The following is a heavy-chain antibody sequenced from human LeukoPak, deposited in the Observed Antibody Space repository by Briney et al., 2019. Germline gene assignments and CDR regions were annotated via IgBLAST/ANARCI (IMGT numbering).Heavy chain of an antibody. CDR3: ARMDDYSNYDYYYYYMDV. CDR2: INAGNGNT. Sequence: ASVKVSCKASGYTFTIYAMHWVRQAPGQRLEWMGWINAGNGNTKYSQKFQGRVTITRDTPASTAYMELSSLRSEDTAVYYCARMDDYSNYDYYYYYMDVWGKGTTVTVSS. D-gene: IGHD4-11*01. J-gene: IGHJ6*03. CDR1: GYTFTIYA. V-gene: IGHV1-3*01.